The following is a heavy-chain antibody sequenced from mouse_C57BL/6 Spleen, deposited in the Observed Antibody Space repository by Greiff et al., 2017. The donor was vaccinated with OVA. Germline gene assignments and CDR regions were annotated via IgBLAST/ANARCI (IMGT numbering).Heavy chain of an antibody. V-gene: IGHV1-64*01. CDR1: GYTFTSYW. D-gene: IGHD1-1*01. CDR3: ARSRGDYGSNPDY. CDR2: IHPNSGST. J-gene: IGHJ2*01. Sequence: QVQLQQPGAELVKPGASVKLSCKASGYTFTSYWMHWVKQRPGQGLEWIGMIHPNSGSTNYNEKFKSKATLTVDKSSSTAYMQLSSLTSADSAVYYCARSRGDYGSNPDYWGKGTTLTVSS.